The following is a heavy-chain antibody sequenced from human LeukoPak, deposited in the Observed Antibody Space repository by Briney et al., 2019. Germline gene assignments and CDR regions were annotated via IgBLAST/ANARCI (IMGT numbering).Heavy chain of an antibody. CDR1: GFTFSSYA. D-gene: IGHD2-21*02. V-gene: IGHV3-23*01. Sequence: QPGGSLRLSCAASGFTFSSYAMSWVRQAPGKGLEWVSAISGSGGSTYYAYSVKGRFTISRDNSKNTLYLQMNSLRAEDTAVYYCAKQCGGDCYGYYFDYWGQGTLVTVSS. CDR2: ISGSGGST. CDR3: AKQCGGDCYGYYFDY. J-gene: IGHJ4*02.